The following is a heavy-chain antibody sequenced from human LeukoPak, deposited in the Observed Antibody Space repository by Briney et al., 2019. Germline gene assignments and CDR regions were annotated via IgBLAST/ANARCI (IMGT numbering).Heavy chain of an antibody. Sequence: SETLSLTCAVYIDSFSNYHWNWIRQTPAKGMEWMGEVNESGGTNISPSLRSRVILSVDTSKNQFSLKLISVTVADTAIYYCARGQGATVPQVGKNWFDPWGQGTRVTVSS. D-gene: IGHD1-26*01. J-gene: IGHJ5*02. CDR3: ARGQGATVPQVGKNWFDP. V-gene: IGHV4-34*01. CDR2: VNESGGT. CDR1: IDSFSNYH.